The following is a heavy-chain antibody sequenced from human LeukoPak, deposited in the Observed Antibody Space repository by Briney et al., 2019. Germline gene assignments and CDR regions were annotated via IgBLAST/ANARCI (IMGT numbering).Heavy chain of an antibody. CDR1: GLTLSPGL. D-gene: IGHD4-17*01. Sequence: RPCCAASGLTLSPGLMPSLRQAPPKAQESLANIKQDGSEKYYVDSVKGRFTISRDNAKNSLYLQMNSLRAEDTAVYYCARDASVTSFDYWGQGTLVTVSS. CDR3: ARDASVTSFDY. J-gene: IGHJ4*02. CDR2: IKQDGSEK. V-gene: IGHV3-7*01.